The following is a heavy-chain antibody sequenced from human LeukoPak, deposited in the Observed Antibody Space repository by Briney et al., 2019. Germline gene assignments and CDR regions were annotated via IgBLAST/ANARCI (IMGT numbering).Heavy chain of an antibody. Sequence: PGGSLRLSCAASGFTFSSYAMHWVRRAPGKGLEWVSGISWNSGSIGYADSVKGRFTISRDNAKNSLYLQMNSLRAEDTALYYCAKARYFDWLSLLDYWGQGTLVTVSS. CDR1: GFTFSSYA. J-gene: IGHJ4*02. V-gene: IGHV3-9*01. CDR2: ISWNSGSI. CDR3: AKARYFDWLSLLDY. D-gene: IGHD3-9*01.